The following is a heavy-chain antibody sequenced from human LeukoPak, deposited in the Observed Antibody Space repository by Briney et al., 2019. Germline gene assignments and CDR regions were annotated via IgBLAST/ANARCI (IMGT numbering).Heavy chain of an antibody. V-gene: IGHV1-69*01. CDR3: ARVITIGQPPYYYYMDV. CDR2: IIPIFGGT. CDR1: GGTFRTYG. D-gene: IGHD3-10*01. J-gene: IGHJ6*03. Sequence: SVRVSCEASGGTFRTYGVSWVRQAPGQGLEWMGGIIPIFGGTSYAQKFQDRVTITAEESTTVAYMDLSSLRFEDTAVYYCARVITIGQPPYYYYMDVWGKGTTVTVSS.